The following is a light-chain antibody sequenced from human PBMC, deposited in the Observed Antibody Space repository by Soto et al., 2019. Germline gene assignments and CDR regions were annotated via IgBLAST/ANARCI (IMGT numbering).Light chain of an antibody. V-gene: IGLV2-23*01. CDR1: SSDVENNNV. Sequence: QSALTQPASVSGSPGQSITISCTGASSDVENNNVVSWYQQHPGKAAKLLIYEATKRPSGVSNRFSGSKSGDTASLTISGLQAEDEADYFCSSSVRRRTWVFGGGTKVTVL. J-gene: IGLJ3*02. CDR3: SSSVRRRTWV. CDR2: EAT.